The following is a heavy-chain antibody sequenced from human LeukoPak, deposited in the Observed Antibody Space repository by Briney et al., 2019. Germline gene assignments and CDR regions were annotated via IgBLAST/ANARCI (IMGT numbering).Heavy chain of an antibody. CDR2: MNPNSGNT. Sequence: ASVKVSCKASGYTFTSYDINWVRQATGQGLEWMGWMNPNSGNTGYAQKFQGRVTMTRNISISTAYMELSSLRSEDTAVYYCARGAPGSGYVDYWGQGTLVTVSS. J-gene: IGHJ4*02. CDR3: ARGAPGSGYVDY. V-gene: IGHV1-8*01. CDR1: GYTFTSYD. D-gene: IGHD3-22*01.